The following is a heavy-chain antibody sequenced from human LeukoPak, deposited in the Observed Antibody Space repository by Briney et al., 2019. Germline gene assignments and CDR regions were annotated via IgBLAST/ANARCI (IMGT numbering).Heavy chain of an antibody. D-gene: IGHD1-26*01. J-gene: IGHJ4*02. CDR3: AKFQRHFEWELSYFDY. CDR1: GFTFSSYA. CDR2: ISGSSSST. V-gene: IGHV3-23*01. Sequence: SGGSLRLSCAASGFTFSSYAMSWVRQAPGKGLEWVSHISGSSSSTYYADSVKGRFTISRDNSKNTLYLQMNSLRAEDTAVYYCAKFQRHFEWELSYFDYWGQGTLVTVSS.